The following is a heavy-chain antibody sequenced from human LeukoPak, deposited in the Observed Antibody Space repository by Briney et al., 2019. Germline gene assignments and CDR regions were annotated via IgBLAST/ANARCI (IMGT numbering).Heavy chain of an antibody. J-gene: IGHJ4*02. CDR2: IYTSGST. CDR1: GGSINSYY. D-gene: IGHD3-22*01. V-gene: IGHV4-4*07. Sequence: KPSETLSLTCTVSGGSINSYYWSWIRQPPGKGLEWIGRIYTSGSTNYNPSLKSRVTMSVDTSKNQFSLKLSSVTAADTAVYYCASLYYFDRSRGWNYWGQGTLVTVSS. CDR3: ASLYYFDRSRGWNY.